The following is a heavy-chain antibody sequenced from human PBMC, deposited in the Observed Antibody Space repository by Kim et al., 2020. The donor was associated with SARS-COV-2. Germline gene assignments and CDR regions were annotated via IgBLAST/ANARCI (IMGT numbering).Heavy chain of an antibody. V-gene: IGHV3-49*03. CDR2: IRSKAYGGTT. D-gene: IGHD5-18*01. J-gene: IGHJ6*02. CDR3: TRDQHFGFGYSYGSTYGMDV. Sequence: GGSLRLSCTASGFTFGDYAMSWFRQAPGKGLEWVGFIRSKAYGGTTEYAASVKGRFTISRDDSKSIAYLQMNSLKTEDTAVYYCTRDQHFGFGYSYGSTYGMDVWGQGTTVTVSS. CDR1: GFTFGDYA.